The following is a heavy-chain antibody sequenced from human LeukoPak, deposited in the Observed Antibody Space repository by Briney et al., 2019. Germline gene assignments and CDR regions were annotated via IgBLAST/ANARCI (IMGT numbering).Heavy chain of an antibody. Sequence: GRSLRLSCAASGFNFGSYAMHWVRQAPDKGLQWVAVIWYDGSNKYYADSVKGRFIISGDNSKSTVFLQMNSLRIEDTGVYYCARGAHYGGNSPDYWGQGTLVTVSS. CDR3: ARGAHYGGNSPDY. CDR2: IWYDGSNK. CDR1: GFNFGSYA. V-gene: IGHV3-30*04. D-gene: IGHD4-23*01. J-gene: IGHJ4*02.